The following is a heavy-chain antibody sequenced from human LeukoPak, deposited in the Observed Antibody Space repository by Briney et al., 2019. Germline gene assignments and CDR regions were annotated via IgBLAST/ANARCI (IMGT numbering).Heavy chain of an antibody. D-gene: IGHD3-3*01. J-gene: IGHJ4*02. CDR1: GYSISNDYY. CDR3: ARGAEYYAIWRGYAGYSDY. Sequence: SETLSLTCTVSGYSISNDYYWGWIRQPPGKGLEWVGSIYHRGSTYYNPSLRSRVTISLDRSKKKFSLKLTSVTAADTAVYFCARGAEYYAIWRGYAGYSDYWGQGISVTVSS. V-gene: IGHV4-38-2*02. CDR2: IYHRGST.